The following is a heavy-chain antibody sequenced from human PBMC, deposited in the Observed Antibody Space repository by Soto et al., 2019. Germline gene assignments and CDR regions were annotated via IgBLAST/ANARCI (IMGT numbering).Heavy chain of an antibody. CDR3: ARGRWGAARTFDY. J-gene: IGHJ4*02. Sequence: SETLSLTCAVYGGSFSGYYWSWIRQPPGKGLEWIGEINHSGSTNYNPSLKSRVTISVGTSKNQFSLKLSSVTAADTAVYYCARGRWGAARTFDYWGQGTLVTVSS. V-gene: IGHV4-34*01. CDR2: INHSGST. D-gene: IGHD6-6*01. CDR1: GGSFSGYY.